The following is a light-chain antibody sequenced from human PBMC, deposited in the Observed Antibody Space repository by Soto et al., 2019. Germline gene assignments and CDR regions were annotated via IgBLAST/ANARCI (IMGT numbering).Light chain of an antibody. Sequence: IVLTQSPGALSLSPGEGATLSCRASQRISNNWLAWYQQKPGQAPRLLIYGAFNRAAGIPDRFSGSGSGADFTLTISALEADEFAVYYCHQYGTTPRSFGQGTMVEV. CDR3: HQYGTTPRS. CDR2: GAF. CDR1: QRISNNW. J-gene: IGKJ2*01. V-gene: IGKV3-20*01.